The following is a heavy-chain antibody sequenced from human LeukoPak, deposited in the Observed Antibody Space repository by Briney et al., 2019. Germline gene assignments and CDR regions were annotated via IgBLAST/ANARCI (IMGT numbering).Heavy chain of an antibody. J-gene: IGHJ6*02. Sequence: PGGSLRLSCAASGFTFSSYAMSWVRQAPGKGLEWVSSISGSGGSTYYADSVKGRFTISRDDSKNTLYLQINSLRAEDTAVYYCARVRYGELDVWGQGTTVTVSS. D-gene: IGHD4-17*01. CDR1: GFTFSSYA. V-gene: IGHV3-23*01. CDR2: ISGSGGST. CDR3: ARVRYGELDV.